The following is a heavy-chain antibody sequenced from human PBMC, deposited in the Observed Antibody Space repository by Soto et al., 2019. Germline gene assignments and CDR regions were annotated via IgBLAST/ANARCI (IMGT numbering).Heavy chain of an antibody. V-gene: IGHV4-34*01. J-gene: IGHJ6*02. D-gene: IGHD2-2*01. CDR3: ARAYVVPAATYYYGMDV. CDR2: INHSGST. CDR1: GGSFSGDY. Sequence: PSETLSLTCAVYGGSFSGDYWSWIRQPPGKGLEWIGEINHSGSTNYNPSLKSRVTISVDTSKNQFSLKLSSVTAADTAVYYCARAYVVPAATYYYGMDVWGQGTTVTVSS.